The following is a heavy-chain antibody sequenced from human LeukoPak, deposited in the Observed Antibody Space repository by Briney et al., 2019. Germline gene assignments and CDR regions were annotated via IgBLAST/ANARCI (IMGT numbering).Heavy chain of an antibody. CDR3: WSLVPAATDHYYYGMDV. V-gene: IGHV1-46*01. J-gene: IGHJ6*02. D-gene: IGHD2-2*01. CDR1: GYTFTSYY. Sequence: GASVKVSCKASGYTFTSYYMHWVRQAPGQGLEWMGLINPSGGSTSYAQKFQGRVTMTRDTSTSTVYMELSSLRSEDTAVYYCWSLVPAATDHYYYGMDVWGQGTTVTVSS. CDR2: INPSGGST.